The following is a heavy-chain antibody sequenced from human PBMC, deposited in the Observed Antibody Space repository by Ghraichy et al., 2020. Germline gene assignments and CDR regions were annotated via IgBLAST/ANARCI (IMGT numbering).Heavy chain of an antibody. J-gene: IGHJ4*02. V-gene: IGHV3-74*01. CDR2: IDTDGTGT. Sequence: GESLNISCGASGFTFKNYWMHWVRQAPGKGLMWVSRIDTDGTGTSYADSVKGRFTISRGNAKNTVYLEMNNLRAEDTAVYYCGSVFEYWGLGTLVTVSS. CDR1: GFTFKNYW. CDR3: GSVFEY.